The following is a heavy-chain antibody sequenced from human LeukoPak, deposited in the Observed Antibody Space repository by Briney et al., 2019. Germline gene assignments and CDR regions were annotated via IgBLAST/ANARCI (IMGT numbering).Heavy chain of an antibody. CDR1: GYTFTSYD. J-gene: IGHJ4*02. CDR3: AREILGYCSGGNCYEGDY. Sequence: VASVKVSCKASGYTFTSYDINWVRQATGQGLEWMGWMNPNSGNTGYAQKFQGRVTMTRNTSISTAYMELSSLRAEDTAVYYCAREILGYCSGGNCYEGDYWGQGTLVTVSS. CDR2: MNPNSGNT. V-gene: IGHV1-8*01. D-gene: IGHD2-15*01.